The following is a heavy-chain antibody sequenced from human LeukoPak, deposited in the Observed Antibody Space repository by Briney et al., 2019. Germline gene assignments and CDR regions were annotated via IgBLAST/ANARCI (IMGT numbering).Heavy chain of an antibody. CDR1: GGSFSGYY. CDR2: INHSGSS. Sequence: SETLSLTCAVYGGSFSGYYWSWIRQPPGKGLEWIGEINHSGSSNYNPSLKSRVTISVDTSKNQFSLKLSSVTAADTAVYYCARSKSRPSLPPLSKSQYYFDYWGQGTLVTVSS. D-gene: IGHD1-26*01. V-gene: IGHV4-34*01. CDR3: ARSKSRPSLPPLSKSQYYFDY. J-gene: IGHJ4*02.